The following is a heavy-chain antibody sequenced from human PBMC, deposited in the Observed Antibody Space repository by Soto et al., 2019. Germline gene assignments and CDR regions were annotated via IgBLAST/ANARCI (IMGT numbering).Heavy chain of an antibody. J-gene: IGHJ4*02. V-gene: IGHV1-69*12. CDR1: GGTFSTYA. CDR2: IIPSTGST. D-gene: IGHD6-13*01. CDR3: ARGGSSSDY. Sequence: QVQLVQSGAEVKKPGSSVKVSCKAFGGTFSTYAVSWVRQAPGQGLEWVGGIIPSTGSTNHAQKFQGRVTITADESTRTVYMELTRLRSDDTAVYYCARGGSSSDYGGQGTRVTVSS.